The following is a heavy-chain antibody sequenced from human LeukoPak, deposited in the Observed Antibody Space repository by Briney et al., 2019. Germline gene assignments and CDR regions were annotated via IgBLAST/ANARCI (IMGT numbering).Heavy chain of an antibody. CDR1: GFTFSSCA. Sequence: PGGFLRLSCAASGFTFSSCAMSWVRQAPGKGLEWVSVISASGGNTYYADSVKGRFTISRDNSKNTLYLQMNSLRAEDTAVYYCAKENHGIVGATTLIDYWGQGTLVTVSS. D-gene: IGHD1-26*01. V-gene: IGHV3-23*01. J-gene: IGHJ4*02. CDR2: ISASGGNT. CDR3: AKENHGIVGATTLIDY.